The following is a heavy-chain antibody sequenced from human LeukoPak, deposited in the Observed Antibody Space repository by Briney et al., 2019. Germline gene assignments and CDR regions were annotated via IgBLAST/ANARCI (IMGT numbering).Heavy chain of an antibody. J-gene: IGHJ5*02. CDR1: GFTVSSNY. Sequence: GGSLRLSCAASGFTVSSNYMSWVRQASGKGLEWVSVIYSGGSTYYADSVKGRFTISRDNSKNTLYLQMNSLRAEDTAVYYCARDHYDSSGYYYAGWFDPWGQGTLVTVSS. CDR2: IYSGGST. CDR3: ARDHYDSSGYYYAGWFDP. V-gene: IGHV3-66*02. D-gene: IGHD3-22*01.